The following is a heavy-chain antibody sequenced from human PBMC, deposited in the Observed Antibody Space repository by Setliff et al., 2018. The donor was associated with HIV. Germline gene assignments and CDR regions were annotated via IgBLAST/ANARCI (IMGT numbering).Heavy chain of an antibody. Sequence: GGSLRLSCAASGFTFSGSAMHWVRQASGKGLEWVGRIRSKGYGSATAYAASVKGRFTISRDDSKNTAYLQMDSLKAEDTAVYYCARRAYCSSTTCFDNWGQGTLVTVSS. V-gene: IGHV3-73*01. D-gene: IGHD2-2*01. CDR2: IRSKGYGSAT. J-gene: IGHJ4*02. CDR1: GFTFSGSA. CDR3: ARRAYCSSTTCFDN.